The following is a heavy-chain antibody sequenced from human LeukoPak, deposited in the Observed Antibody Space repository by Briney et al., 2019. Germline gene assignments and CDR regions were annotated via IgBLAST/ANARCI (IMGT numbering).Heavy chain of an antibody. CDR2: ISYDGRND. Sequence: PGGSLRLSCAAAGFSFSSHAMHWVRQAPGKGLEWVAVISYDGRNDYYADSVKGRFTISRDNSKNTLYLQMNSLRAEDTAVYYCARSSGNTAMVGSFDPWGQGTLVTVSS. CDR1: GFSFSSHA. D-gene: IGHD5-18*01. V-gene: IGHV3-30*04. J-gene: IGHJ5*02. CDR3: ARSSGNTAMVGSFDP.